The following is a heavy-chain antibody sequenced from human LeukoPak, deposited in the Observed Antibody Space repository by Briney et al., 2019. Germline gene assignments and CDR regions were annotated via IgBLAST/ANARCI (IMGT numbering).Heavy chain of an antibody. CDR1: GYTLTELS. J-gene: IGHJ4*02. D-gene: IGHD1-26*01. Sequence: ASVKVSCKVSGYTLTELSMHWVRQAPGKGLEWMGGFDPEDGETIYAQKFQGRVTMTEDTSTDTAYMELSSLRSEDTAVYYCATVPWGVGAFDYWGQGTLVTVSS. V-gene: IGHV1-24*01. CDR2: FDPEDGET. CDR3: ATVPWGVGAFDY.